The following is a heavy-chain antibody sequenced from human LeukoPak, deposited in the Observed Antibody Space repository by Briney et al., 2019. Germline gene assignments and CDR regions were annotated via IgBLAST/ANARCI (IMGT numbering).Heavy chain of an antibody. J-gene: IGHJ6*03. D-gene: IGHD4-17*01. CDR2: IRYDGSNK. V-gene: IGHV3-30*02. CDR1: GFTFSSYG. Sequence: PGGSLRLSCAASGFTFSSYGMHWVRQAPGKGLEWVAFIRYDGSNKYYADSVKGRFTISRDNSKNTLYLQMNSLRAEDTAVYYCAKDGIMTTVTGYYMDVWGKGTTVTISS. CDR3: AKDGIMTTVTGYYMDV.